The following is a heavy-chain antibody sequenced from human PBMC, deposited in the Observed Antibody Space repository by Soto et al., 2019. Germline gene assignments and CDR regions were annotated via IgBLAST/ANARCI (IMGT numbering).Heavy chain of an antibody. CDR3: ARGRHYKRYGDDAFDI. J-gene: IGHJ3*02. D-gene: IGHD1-1*01. CDR1: GYTFTTYY. V-gene: IGHV1-46*03. Sequence: ASVKVSCKASGYTFTTYYIHWVRQAPGQGFEWMGIIDPSGGSTSYAQKFQGRVTMARDTSTSTVYMELSRLRSEDTAVYYCARGRHYKRYGDDAFDIWGQGTMVTVSS. CDR2: IDPSGGST.